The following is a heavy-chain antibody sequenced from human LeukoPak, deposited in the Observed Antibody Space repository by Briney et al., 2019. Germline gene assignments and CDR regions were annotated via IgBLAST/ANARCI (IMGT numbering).Heavy chain of an antibody. CDR3: ARDQTAAAGRGVFDY. V-gene: IGHV1-69*05. CDR1: GGTFISYA. Sequence: ASVKVSCKASGGTFISYAISWVRQAPGQGLEWMGGIIPIFGTANYAQKFQGRVTITTDESTSTAYMELSSLRSEDTAVYYCARDQTAAAGRGVFDYWGQGTLVTVSS. D-gene: IGHD6-13*01. J-gene: IGHJ4*02. CDR2: IIPIFGTA.